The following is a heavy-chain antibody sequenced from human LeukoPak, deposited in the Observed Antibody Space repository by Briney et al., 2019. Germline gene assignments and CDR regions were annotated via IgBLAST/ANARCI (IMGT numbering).Heavy chain of an antibody. CDR2: ISTSSNRI. V-gene: IGHV3-48*02. D-gene: IGHD6-19*01. J-gene: IGHJ4*02. CDR1: GFTFNSDG. Sequence: GGSLRLSCAASGFTFNSDGMIWGRQAPGKGLEWVSYISTSSNRIDYADSVKGRFTMYTDNAKTLLYLRMNSLRDEDTAMYSCAKVSAPGTTGWYFDYWGQGTLVTVSS. CDR3: AKVSAPGTTGWYFDY.